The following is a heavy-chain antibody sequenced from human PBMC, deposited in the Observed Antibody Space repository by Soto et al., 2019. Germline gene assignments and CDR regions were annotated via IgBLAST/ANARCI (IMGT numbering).Heavy chain of an antibody. CDR1: DDSLSTYY. Sequence: QVHLQEPGPRLVRPSETLSLTCNVSDDSLSTYYWSWIRLPAGKGLEWIGRIYASGSPNYNPSLKGRVSMSVDTSKKQFSLKMISVTAADTAVYYCARSAIPRGGWFRPWGQGVLVTVSS. CDR2: IYASGSP. D-gene: IGHD2-21*01. CDR3: ARSAIPRGGWFRP. V-gene: IGHV4-4*07. J-gene: IGHJ5*02.